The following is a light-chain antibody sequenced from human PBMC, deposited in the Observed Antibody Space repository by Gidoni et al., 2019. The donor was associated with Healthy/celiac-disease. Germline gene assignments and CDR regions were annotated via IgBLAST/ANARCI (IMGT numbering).Light chain of an antibody. J-gene: IGLJ2*01. CDR2: GNS. Sequence: VTQPPSVSGAPGQRVTISCTGSSSNIGAGYDVHWYQQLPGTAPKLLIYGNSNRPSGVPDRFSGSKSGTSASLAITGLQAEDEADYYCQSYDSSLSGSGVFGGGTKLTVL. V-gene: IGLV1-40*02. CDR3: QSYDSSLSGSGV. CDR1: SSNIGAGYD.